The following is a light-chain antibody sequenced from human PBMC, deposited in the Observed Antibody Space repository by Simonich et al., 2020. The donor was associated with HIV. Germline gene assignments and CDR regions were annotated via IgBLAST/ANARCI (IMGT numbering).Light chain of an antibody. CDR3: QQYGSSPYT. Sequence: EIVLTQSPGTLSLSPGERATLSCRGSQSVSSSYVAWYQQKPGLAPRILIYDAASMATGVPDRFSGSVSGTDFTLTISRLEPEDFAVYYCQQYGSSPYTFGQGTKLEIK. CDR1: QSVSSSY. CDR2: DAA. V-gene: IGKV3D-20*01. J-gene: IGKJ2*01.